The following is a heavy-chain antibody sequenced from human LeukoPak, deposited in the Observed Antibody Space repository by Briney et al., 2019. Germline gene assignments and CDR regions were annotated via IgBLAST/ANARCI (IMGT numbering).Heavy chain of an antibody. CDR2: ISGSGGST. CDR3: ASYITIFGVALWSTIDY. J-gene: IGHJ4*02. Sequence: GGSLRLSCAASGFTFSNYAMSWVRQAPGKGLEWVSAISGSGGSTYYADSVKGRFTISRDNSKNTLYLQMNSLRAEDTAVYYCASYITIFGVALWSTIDYWGQGTLVTVSS. D-gene: IGHD3-3*01. CDR1: GFTFSNYA. V-gene: IGHV3-23*01.